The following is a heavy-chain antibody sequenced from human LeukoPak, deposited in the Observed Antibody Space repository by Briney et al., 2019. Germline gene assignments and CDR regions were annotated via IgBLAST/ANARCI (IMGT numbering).Heavy chain of an antibody. CDR3: ARGDYDSSGYHEYYFDY. Sequence: PSQTLSLTCTVSGGSISSGGYYWSWLRQPPGKGLEWIGYIYYSGSTNYNPSLKSRVTISVDTSKNQFSLKLSSVTAADTAVYYCARGDYDSSGYHEYYFDYWGQGTLVTVSS. CDR1: GGSISSGGYY. J-gene: IGHJ4*02. D-gene: IGHD3-22*01. CDR2: IYYSGST. V-gene: IGHV4-61*08.